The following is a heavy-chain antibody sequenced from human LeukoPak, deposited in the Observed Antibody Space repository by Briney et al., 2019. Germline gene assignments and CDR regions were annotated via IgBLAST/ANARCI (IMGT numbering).Heavy chain of an antibody. CDR3: VRADYGDPRGGFDY. Sequence: ASVKVSCKASGYTFTSYGINWVRQAPGQGLEWMGWISAYDGSKNYAQKVQDRVTMTTDTSTSTAYMELRSLTSDDTAVYYCVRADYGDPRGGFDYWGQGTLVTVSS. CDR1: GYTFTSYG. D-gene: IGHD4-17*01. V-gene: IGHV1-18*01. J-gene: IGHJ4*02. CDR2: ISAYDGSK.